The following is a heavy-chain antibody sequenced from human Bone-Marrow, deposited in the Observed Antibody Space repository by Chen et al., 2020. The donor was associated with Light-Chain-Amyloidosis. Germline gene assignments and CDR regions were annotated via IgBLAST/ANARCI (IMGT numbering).Heavy chain of an antibody. Sequence: EVQLVESGGGLVQRGGSLRLSCAVSGFTFSNFAMSWICQAPGKGLEWVSGISARGDSPHYAESVKGRFTISRDNPKSTLYMEINSLRAEDTAVYYCAKEESASGPYDYWGRGTLVTVPS. J-gene: IGHJ4*02. D-gene: IGHD6-13*01. CDR2: ISARGDSP. CDR1: GFTFSNFA. CDR3: AKEESASGPYDY. V-gene: IGHV3-23*04.